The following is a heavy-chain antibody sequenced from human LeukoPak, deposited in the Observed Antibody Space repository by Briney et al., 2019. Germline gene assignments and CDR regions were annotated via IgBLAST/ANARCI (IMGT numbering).Heavy chain of an antibody. CDR1: GFTFSSYW. CDR2: ISGDGRNI. J-gene: IGHJ4*02. Sequence: PGGSLRLSCVASGFTFSSYWMHWVRQDPRKGLVWVSRISGDGRNINYADSVRGRFTISRDNAKNTLYLQMNSLRAEDTAVYYCARVNTQVYDILTGYIDYWGQGTLVTVSS. D-gene: IGHD3-9*01. V-gene: IGHV3-74*01. CDR3: ARVNTQVYDILTGYIDY.